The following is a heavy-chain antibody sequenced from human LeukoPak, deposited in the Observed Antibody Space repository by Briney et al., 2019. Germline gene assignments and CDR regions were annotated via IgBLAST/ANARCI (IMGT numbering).Heavy chain of an antibody. Sequence: ASVKVSCKASGYTFTGYYMHWVRQAPGQGLEWMGWINPNSGGTNYAQKFQGRVTMTRDTSISTAYMELSRLRSDDTAVYYCARESMMVAGFDYWGQGTLVTVSS. CDR1: GYTFTGYY. D-gene: IGHD3-22*01. CDR3: ARESMMVAGFDY. J-gene: IGHJ4*02. CDR2: INPNSGGT. V-gene: IGHV1-2*02.